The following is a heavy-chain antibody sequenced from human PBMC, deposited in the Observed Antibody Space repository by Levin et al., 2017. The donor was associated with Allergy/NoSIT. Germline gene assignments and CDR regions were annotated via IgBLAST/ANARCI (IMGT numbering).Heavy chain of an antibody. Sequence: GGSLRLSCAASGFTFSNYWMHWVRQAPGKGLVWVSRINRDGSTTNYADSVKGRFTISRDNAKNTLFLQMNSLRAEDTAVYYCARESVASLVRYYYMDVWGKGTTVTVSS. CDR2: INRDGSTT. V-gene: IGHV3-74*01. CDR1: GFTFSNYW. D-gene: IGHD3-10*01. CDR3: ARESVASLVRYYYMDV. J-gene: IGHJ6*03.